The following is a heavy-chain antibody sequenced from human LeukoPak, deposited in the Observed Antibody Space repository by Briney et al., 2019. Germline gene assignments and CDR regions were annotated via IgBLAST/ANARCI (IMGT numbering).Heavy chain of an antibody. V-gene: IGHV3-11*04. J-gene: IGHJ4*02. CDR3: ARGHWGLDY. CDR1: GFTFSDHY. CDR2: IYNGGDTI. Sequence: GGSLRLSCTASGFTFSDHYMTWIRQAPGKGLETVSYIYNGGDTIYYADSVRGRFTISRDNAESSLYLQMNSLRAEDTAVYYCARGHWGLDYWGRGTLVTVSS. D-gene: IGHD7-27*01.